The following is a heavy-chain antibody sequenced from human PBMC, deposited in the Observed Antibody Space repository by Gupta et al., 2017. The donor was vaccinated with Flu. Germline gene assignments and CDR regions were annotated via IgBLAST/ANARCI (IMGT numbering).Heavy chain of an antibody. D-gene: IGHD6-19*01. CDR3: AKDIGAGWLATPLDWFDP. CDR1: GFRFDEYA. CDR2: ISRNGGSK. Sequence: EVQLVESGGGLVQPGRSLRLSCAASGFRFDEYAMHWVRQTPGKGLEWVAGISRNGGSKGYAVSVKGRFTISRDNAKRSLYLQMSSLKVEDTALYYCAKDIGAGWLATPLDWFDPWGQGTLVSVSS. V-gene: IGHV3-9*01. J-gene: IGHJ5*02.